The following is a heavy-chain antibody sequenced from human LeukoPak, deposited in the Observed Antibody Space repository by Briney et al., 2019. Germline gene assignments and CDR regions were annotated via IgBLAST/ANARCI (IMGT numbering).Heavy chain of an antibody. CDR3: ARRGNDFWSGYYQVPYYFDY. J-gene: IGHJ4*02. CDR2: IYYSGSS. V-gene: IGHV4-39*07. D-gene: IGHD3-3*01. Sequence: SETLSLTCTVSGVSISSSNYYWGWIRQPPGKGLEWIGSIYYSGSSYYNPSLKSRVTISVDTSKNQFSLKLSSVTAADTAVYYCARRGNDFWSGYYQVPYYFDYWGQGTLVTVSS. CDR1: GVSISSSNYY.